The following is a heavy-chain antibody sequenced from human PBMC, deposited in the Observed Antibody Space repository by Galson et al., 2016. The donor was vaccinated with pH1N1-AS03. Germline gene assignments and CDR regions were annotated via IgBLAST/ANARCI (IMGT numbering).Heavy chain of an antibody. CDR3: ARSGYFGDYWLSIWFDT. V-gene: IGHV2-5*02. CDR1: GFSLSSRSLA. Sequence: PALVKPTQTLTLTCTFTGFSLSSRSLAVGWIRQPPGKALEWLALIYWDDDKRYSPSVNNRVTITKDTSKNQVIFTMTKMDPVDTATYYCARSGYFGDYWLSIWFDTWGQGTPVTVSS. CDR2: IYWDDDK. D-gene: IGHD4-17*01. J-gene: IGHJ5*02.